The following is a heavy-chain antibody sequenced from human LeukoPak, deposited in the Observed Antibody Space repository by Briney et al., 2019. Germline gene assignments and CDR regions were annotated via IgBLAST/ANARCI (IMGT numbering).Heavy chain of an antibody. CDR1: GFTFSSYA. J-gene: IGHJ4*02. CDR2: ISYDGSNK. D-gene: IGHD2/OR15-2a*01. V-gene: IGHV3-30*01. Sequence: GRSLRLSCAASGFTFSSYAMHWVRQAPGKGLEWVAVISYDGSNKYYADSVKGRFTISRDNSKNTLYLQMNSLRAEDTAVYYCARAKIGDYWGQGTLVTVSS. CDR3: ARAKIGDY.